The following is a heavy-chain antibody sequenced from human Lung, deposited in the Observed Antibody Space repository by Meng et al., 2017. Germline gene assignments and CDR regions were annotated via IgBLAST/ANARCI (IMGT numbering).Heavy chain of an antibody. D-gene: IGHD4-11*01. CDR3: ARGPTTMAHDFDY. CDR1: GGSFSDYY. CDR2: INHSGST. J-gene: IGHJ4*02. Sequence: QVNVHQWRAGLLKPSETLSLTCVVSGGSFSDYYWSWIRQPPGKGLEWIGEINHSGSTNYNPSLESRATISVDTSQNNLSLKLSSVTAADSAVYYCARGPTTMAHDFDYWGQGTLVTVSS. V-gene: IGHV4-34*01.